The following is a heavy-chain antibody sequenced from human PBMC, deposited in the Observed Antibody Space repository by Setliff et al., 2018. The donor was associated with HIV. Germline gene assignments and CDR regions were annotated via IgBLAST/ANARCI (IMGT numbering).Heavy chain of an antibody. CDR3: AREPSGWYSKDNWFDP. Sequence: GASVKVSCKASGYTFTNYAMQWVRQAPGQGLEWMGWINAGNGSTKYSQKFQGRVTITRDTFARTAYMEVRSLRSDDAAVYYCAREPSGWYSKDNWFDPWGQGTLVTVSS. CDR1: GYTFTNYA. V-gene: IGHV1-3*01. D-gene: IGHD6-19*01. J-gene: IGHJ5*02. CDR2: INAGNGST.